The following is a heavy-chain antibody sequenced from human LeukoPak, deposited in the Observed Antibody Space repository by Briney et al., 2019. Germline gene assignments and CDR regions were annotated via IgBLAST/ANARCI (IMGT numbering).Heavy chain of an antibody. V-gene: IGHV5-51*01. CDR1: GYSFTSYW. CDR3: ARHSDYYGSGSYPFPDY. Sequence: GESLKISCKGSGYSFTSYWIGWVRQMPGKGLEWMRIIYPGDSDTRYSPSFQGQVTISADKSISTAYLQWSSLKASDTAMYYCARHSDYYGSGSYPFPDYWGQGTLATVSS. CDR2: IYPGDSDT. D-gene: IGHD3-10*01. J-gene: IGHJ4*02.